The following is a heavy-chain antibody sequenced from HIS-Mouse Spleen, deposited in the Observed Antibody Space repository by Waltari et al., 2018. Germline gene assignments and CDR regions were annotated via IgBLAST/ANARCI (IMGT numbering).Heavy chain of an antibody. Sequence: EVQLVESGGGLVQPGGSLRLSCAASGFPFSPFRMHWVRQGQGKGLVWVSRINSDGSSTSYADSVKGRFTISRDNAKNTLYLQMNSLRAEDTAVYYCARDLGYSSSSEVWFDPWGQGTLVTVSS. V-gene: IGHV3-74*01. CDR1: GFPFSPFR. J-gene: IGHJ5*02. D-gene: IGHD6-6*01. CDR2: INSDGSST. CDR3: ARDLGYSSSSEVWFDP.